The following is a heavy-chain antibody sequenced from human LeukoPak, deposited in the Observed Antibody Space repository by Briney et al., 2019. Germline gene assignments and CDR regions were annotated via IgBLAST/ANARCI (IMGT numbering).Heavy chain of an antibody. D-gene: IGHD3-16*01. CDR2: INPSGGST. CDR3: ATAGGGGYFDY. CDR1: GYTFTSYY. J-gene: IGHJ4*02. Sequence: ASVKVSCKASGYTFTSYYMHWVRQAPGQGLEWMGIINPSGGSTSYAQKFQGRVTMTEDTSTDTAYMELSSLRSEDTAVYYCATAGGGGYFDYWGQGTLVTVSS. V-gene: IGHV1-46*01.